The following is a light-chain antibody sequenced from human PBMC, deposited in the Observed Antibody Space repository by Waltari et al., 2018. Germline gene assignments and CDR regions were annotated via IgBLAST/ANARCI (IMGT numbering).Light chain of an antibody. CDR2: WAS. CDR1: PSVFFTSIDKHY. CDR3: QQYYTTPRT. J-gene: IGKJ2*01. V-gene: IGKV4-1*01. Sequence: DIVMTQSPDFLAVSLGERATINCRSNPSVFFTSIDKHYLAWFQPKPGQSPKLLIYWASTRQSGVPDRFSGSGSGTEFSLTIDNLQAEDVAVYYCQQYYTTPRTFGQGTKLEIK.